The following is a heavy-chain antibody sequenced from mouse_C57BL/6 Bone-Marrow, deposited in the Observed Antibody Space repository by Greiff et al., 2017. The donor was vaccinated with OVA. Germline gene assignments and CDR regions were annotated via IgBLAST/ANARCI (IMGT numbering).Heavy chain of an antibody. Sequence: VQGVESGPGLVAPSQSLSITCTVSGFSLTSYGVDWVRPPPGTGLEWLGVIWGGRSTNYNSALMSRLSISKDNSKSQVFLKMNSLQTDDTAMYYCAKHRWLPFAYWGQGTLVTVSA. D-gene: IGHD2-3*01. CDR2: IWGGRST. CDR1: GFSLTSYG. V-gene: IGHV2-9*01. J-gene: IGHJ3*01. CDR3: AKHRWLPFAY.